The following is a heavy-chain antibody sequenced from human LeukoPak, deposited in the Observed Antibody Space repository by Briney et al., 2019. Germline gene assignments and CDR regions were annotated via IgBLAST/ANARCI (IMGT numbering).Heavy chain of an antibody. D-gene: IGHD1-14*01. CDR1: GFTFRDYP. Sequence: PGGSLRLSCAASGFTFRDYPTYWVRQAPGKGLEWVAVISYDASNDFYGDSVRGRFTISRDNARNTVYLQMDSLKTDDTAVYYCARSPGFPFGQMDVWGKGTMVIVSS. CDR3: ARSPGFPFGQMDV. J-gene: IGHJ6*04. V-gene: IGHV3-30-3*01. CDR2: ISYDASND.